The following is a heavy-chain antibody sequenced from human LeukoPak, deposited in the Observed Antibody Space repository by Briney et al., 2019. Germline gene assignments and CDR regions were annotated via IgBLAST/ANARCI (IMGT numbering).Heavy chain of an antibody. V-gene: IGHV1-69*13. CDR1: GGTFSSYA. CDR3: ARAASIDLGYNWFDP. Sequence: GASVKVSCKASGGTFSSYAISWVRQAPGQGLEWMGGIIPIFGTANYAQKFQGRVTITADESTSTAYMELSSLRSEDTAVYYCARAASIDLGYNWFDPWGQGTLVTVSS. D-gene: IGHD2-15*01. J-gene: IGHJ5*02. CDR2: IIPIFGTA.